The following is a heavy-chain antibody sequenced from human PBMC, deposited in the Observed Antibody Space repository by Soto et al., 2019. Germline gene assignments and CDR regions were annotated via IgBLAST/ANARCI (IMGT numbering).Heavy chain of an antibody. Sequence: ASVKVSCKASGYTFTGHYMHWVRQAPGQGLEWMGWINPNSGGTNYAQKFQGRVTMTRDTSISTAYMELSRLRSDDTAVYYCARGAIVVVTPYYGMDVWGQGTTVTVSS. V-gene: IGHV1-2*02. D-gene: IGHD2-21*02. CDR3: ARGAIVVVTPYYGMDV. J-gene: IGHJ6*02. CDR2: INPNSGGT. CDR1: GYTFTGHY.